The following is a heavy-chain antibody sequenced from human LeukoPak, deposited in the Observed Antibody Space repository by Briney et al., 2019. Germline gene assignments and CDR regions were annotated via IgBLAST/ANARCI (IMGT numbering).Heavy chain of an antibody. CDR3: AKGEYYYDSSGYYARTPFDY. V-gene: IGHV3-9*01. CDR2: ISWNRGSI. CDR1: GFTFDDYA. D-gene: IGHD3-22*01. J-gene: IGHJ4*02. Sequence: GGSLRLSCAASGFTFDDYAMHWVRQAPGKCLEWVSGISWNRGSIGYADSVKGRFTISRDNAKNSLYLQMNSLRAEDTALYYCAKGEYYYDSSGYYARTPFDYWGQGTLVTVSS.